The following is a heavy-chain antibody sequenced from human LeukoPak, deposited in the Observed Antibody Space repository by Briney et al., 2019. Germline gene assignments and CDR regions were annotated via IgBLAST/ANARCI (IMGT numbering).Heavy chain of an antibody. CDR2: IRSKAYGGTT. CDR1: GFTFGDYA. D-gene: IGHD1-7*01. Sequence: GGSLRLSCTASGFTFGDYAMSWVRQAPGKGLEWVGFIRSKAYGGTTEYAASVKGRFTISRDDSKSIAYLQMNNLRVEDMAVLYCAKDWNWAIDYWGQGTLVTVSS. V-gene: IGHV3-49*04. J-gene: IGHJ4*02. CDR3: AKDWNWAIDY.